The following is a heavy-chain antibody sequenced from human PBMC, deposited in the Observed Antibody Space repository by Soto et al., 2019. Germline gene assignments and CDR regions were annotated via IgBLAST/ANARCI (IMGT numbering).Heavy chain of an antibody. CDR2: IYSSGST. V-gene: IGHV4-4*07. CDR1: GGAISGYY. J-gene: IGHJ5*02. Sequence: SETLSLTCTVTGGAISGYYWTWLRQSDGEGLEWIGRIYSSGSTNYNPSLKSRVTISLDTSMNYFSLRLSSVTAADTAVYYCARGQRFSDWFDPWGQGTLVTVSS. CDR3: ARGQRFSDWFDP. D-gene: IGHD3-3*01.